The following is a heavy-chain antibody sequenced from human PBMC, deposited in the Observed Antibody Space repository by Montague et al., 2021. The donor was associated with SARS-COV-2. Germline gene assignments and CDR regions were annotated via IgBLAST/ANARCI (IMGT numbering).Heavy chain of an antibody. Sequence: SETLSLTCAVYLHSIITDHWRSWVRQPPGHGLPRVRVIYHTGSTKYKPSPKSRVSMSVDKSRNQFSLRLTSVTAADTAIYYCARKGSGRSDLAYWGQGTPVTVSS. CDR3: ARKGSGRSDLAY. V-gene: IGHV4-4*02. CDR2: IYHTGST. D-gene: IGHD1-26*01. CDR1: LHSIITDHW. J-gene: IGHJ4*02.